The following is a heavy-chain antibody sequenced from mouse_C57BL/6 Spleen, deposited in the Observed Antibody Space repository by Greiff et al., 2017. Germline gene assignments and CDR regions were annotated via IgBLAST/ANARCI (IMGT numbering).Heavy chain of an antibody. D-gene: IGHD1-1*01. J-gene: IGHJ2*01. Sequence: QVQLQQPGAELVKPGTSVKMSCKASGYTFTSYWITWVKQRPGQGLEWIGDIYPGSGSTNYNEKFKSKATLTVDTSSSTAYMQLSSLTSEDSAVYYCARNSDYYGSADYWGQGTTLTVSS. V-gene: IGHV1-55*01. CDR1: GYTFTSYW. CDR2: IYPGSGST. CDR3: ARNSDYYGSADY.